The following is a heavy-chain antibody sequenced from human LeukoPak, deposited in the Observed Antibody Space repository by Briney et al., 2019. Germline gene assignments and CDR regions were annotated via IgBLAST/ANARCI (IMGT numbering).Heavy chain of an antibody. D-gene: IGHD1-26*01. J-gene: IGHJ4*02. V-gene: IGHV3-48*04. CDR1: GFTLTSDS. Sequence: GGSLRLSCAASGFTLTSDSMNWVRQAPGKGLEWISYISSGATTTYYADSVKGRFTISRDNAKNTLFLQMNSLRVDDTAVYYCAKGTVGAKYWGQGTLVIVSS. CDR3: AKGTVGAKY. CDR2: ISSGATTT.